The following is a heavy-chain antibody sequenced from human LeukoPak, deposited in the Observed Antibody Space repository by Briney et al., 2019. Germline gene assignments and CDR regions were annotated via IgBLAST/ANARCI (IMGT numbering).Heavy chain of an antibody. J-gene: IGHJ4*02. Sequence: GGSLRLSCAASGFTFSSYGMHWVRQAPGKGLEWVAVIWYDGSNKYYADSVKGRFTISKDDSKNTLYLQMNSLRAEDTAVYYCARRRGYSGYDLDYWGQGTLVTVSS. D-gene: IGHD5-12*01. V-gene: IGHV3-33*01. CDR2: IWYDGSNK. CDR1: GFTFSSYG. CDR3: ARRRGYSGYDLDY.